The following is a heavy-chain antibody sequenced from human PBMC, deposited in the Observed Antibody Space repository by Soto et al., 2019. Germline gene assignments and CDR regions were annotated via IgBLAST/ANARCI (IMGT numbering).Heavy chain of an antibody. J-gene: IGHJ4*02. Sequence: QVHLVQSGAEVNKPGASVKVSCKASGYTFTSYGITWVRQAPGQGLEWMGWISAHNGNTDYAQKLQGRVIVTRDTSTSTAYMELRSLRSDDTAVYYGARGRYGDYWGQGALVTVSS. CDR3: ARGRYGDY. CDR2: ISAHNGNT. V-gene: IGHV1-18*01. CDR1: GYTFTSYG. D-gene: IGHD1-1*01.